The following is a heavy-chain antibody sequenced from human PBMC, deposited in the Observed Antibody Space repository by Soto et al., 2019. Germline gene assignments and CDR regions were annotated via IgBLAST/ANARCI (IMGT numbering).Heavy chain of an antibody. CDR2: ISYDGSNK. CDR3: ARDSSDSSSWSPPFDS. V-gene: IGHV3-30*03. CDR1: GFTFSSYG. J-gene: IGHJ4*02. D-gene: IGHD6-13*01. Sequence: GGSLRLSCAASGFTFSSYGMHWVRQAPGKGLEWVAVISYDGSNKYYADSVKGRFTISRDNSKNTLYLQMNSLRAEDTAVYYCARDSSDSSSWSPPFDSWGQGTLVTVSS.